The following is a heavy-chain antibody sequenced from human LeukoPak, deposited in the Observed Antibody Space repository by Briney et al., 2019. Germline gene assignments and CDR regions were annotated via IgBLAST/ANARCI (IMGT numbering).Heavy chain of an antibody. D-gene: IGHD5-12*01. CDR1: AGSISSYY. Sequence: SETLSLTCTVSAGSISSYYWSRIRQPPGKGLEWIGYINYSGSTNYNPSLKSRVTISVDTSKNQFSLKLNSVTAADTAVYYCARVGVATITYFDYWGQGTLVTVSS. CDR3: ARVGVATITYFDY. J-gene: IGHJ4*02. V-gene: IGHV4-59*01. CDR2: INYSGST.